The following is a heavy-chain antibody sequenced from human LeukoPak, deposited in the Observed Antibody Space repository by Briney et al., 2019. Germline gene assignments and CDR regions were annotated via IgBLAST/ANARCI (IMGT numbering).Heavy chain of an antibody. Sequence: GSLRLSCAASGFTFSTYVMNWFRQPPGKGLGWIGEINHSGSTNYNPSLKSRVTISVDTSKNQFSLKLSSVTAADTAVYYCARGKRGYSSSWYDYWGQGTLVTVSS. J-gene: IGHJ4*02. CDR1: GFTFSTYV. CDR3: ARGKRGYSSSWYDY. V-gene: IGHV4-34*01. D-gene: IGHD6-13*01. CDR2: INHSGST.